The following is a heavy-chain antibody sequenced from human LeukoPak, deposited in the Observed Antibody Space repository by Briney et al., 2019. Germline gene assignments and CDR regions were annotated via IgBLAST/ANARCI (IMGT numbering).Heavy chain of an antibody. J-gene: IGHJ4*02. CDR1: GFTVSGNY. Sequence: GGSLRLSCAASGFTVSGNYMSWVRQAPGKGLDWVSVIYSGGSTYYADSVKGRFTISRDNSKNTLYLQMNSLRAEDTAVYFCASRSNANYYASGNYLQTWGQGTLVTVSS. D-gene: IGHD3-10*01. CDR3: ASRSNANYYASGNYLQT. V-gene: IGHV3-66*01. CDR2: IYSGGST.